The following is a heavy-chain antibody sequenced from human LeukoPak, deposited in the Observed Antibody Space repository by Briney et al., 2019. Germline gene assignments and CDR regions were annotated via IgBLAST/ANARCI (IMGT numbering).Heavy chain of an antibody. V-gene: IGHV3-23*01. CDR2: ISGSGGST. CDR1: GFTFSSYA. J-gene: IGHJ4*02. Sequence: GGSLRLSCAASGFTFSSYAMSWVRQAPGKGLERVSAISGSGGSTYYADSVTGRFTISRDNSKNTLYLQMNSLRAEDTAVYYCAKRDLRALIAVAGTGYYFDYWGQGTLVTVSS. D-gene: IGHD6-19*01. CDR3: AKRDLRALIAVAGTGYYFDY.